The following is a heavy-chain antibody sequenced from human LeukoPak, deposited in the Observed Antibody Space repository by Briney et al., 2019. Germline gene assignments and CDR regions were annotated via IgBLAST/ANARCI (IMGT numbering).Heavy chain of an antibody. D-gene: IGHD3-22*01. V-gene: IGHV4-59*08. CDR1: GGSISSYY. CDR2: IYYSGST. CDR3: ARHTPDYYDSSGYYRGSTSFDY. Sequence: KPSETLSLTCTVSGGSISSYYWSWIRQPPGKGLEWIGYIYYSGSTNYNPSLKSRVTISVDTSKNQFSLKLSSVTAADTAVYYCARHTPDYYDSSGYYRGSTSFDYWGRGTLVTVSS. J-gene: IGHJ4*02.